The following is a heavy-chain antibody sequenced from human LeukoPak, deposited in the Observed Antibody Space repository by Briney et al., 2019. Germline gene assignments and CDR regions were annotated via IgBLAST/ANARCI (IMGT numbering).Heavy chain of an antibody. CDR3: ARDPIYIAAAGTGDY. D-gene: IGHD6-13*01. Sequence: GGSLRLSCAASGFTFSSYAMHWVRQAPGKGLEWVAVISYDGSNKYYADSAKGRFTISRDNSKNTLYLQMNSLRAEDTAVYYCARDPIYIAAAGTGDYWGQGTLVTVSS. CDR1: GFTFSSYA. CDR2: ISYDGSNK. V-gene: IGHV3-30*01. J-gene: IGHJ4*02.